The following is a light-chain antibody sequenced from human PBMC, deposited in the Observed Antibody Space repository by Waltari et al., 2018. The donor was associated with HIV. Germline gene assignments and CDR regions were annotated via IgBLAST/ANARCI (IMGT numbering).Light chain of an antibody. J-gene: IGKJ2*01. CDR1: QSVTRNF. CDR2: DAS. CDR3: LQYGSSWYT. Sequence: EIVLTQSPRTLSLSPGDRATLSCRASQSVTRNFLAWYQQTRGQAPRLLSYDASTRATGIPDRFSGGGSGTDFTLTISRLEPEDFAVYYCLQYGSSWYTFGQGT. V-gene: IGKV3-20*01.